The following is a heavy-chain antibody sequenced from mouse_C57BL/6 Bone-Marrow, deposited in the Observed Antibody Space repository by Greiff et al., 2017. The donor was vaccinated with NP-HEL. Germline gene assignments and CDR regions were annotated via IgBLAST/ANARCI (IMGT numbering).Heavy chain of an antibody. J-gene: IGHJ1*03. CDR2: INSDGGST. D-gene: IGHD1-1*01. Sequence: DVKLVESGGGLVQPGESLKLSCESNEYEFPSHDMSWVRKTPEKRLELVAAINSDGGSTYYPDTMERRFIISRDNTKKTLYLQMSRLKSEDTAMYYCARRHYGSSYWYFDVWGTGTTVTVSS. CDR3: ARRHYGSSYWYFDV. V-gene: IGHV5-2*03. CDR1: EYEFPSHD.